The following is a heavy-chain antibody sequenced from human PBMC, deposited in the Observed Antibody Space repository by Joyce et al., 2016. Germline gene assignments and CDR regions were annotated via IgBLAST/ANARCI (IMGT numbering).Heavy chain of an antibody. V-gene: IGHV3-21*01. J-gene: IGHJ4*02. Sequence: EVQLVVSGGGLVKPGESLRLSCAASGFTFSAYTIDWVRQAPGKELGWVSAITSSSSYIFYADSVKGRFTISRDNAKNSLYLQMNSLRAEDTAVYYCARFSTAATLYYFDYWGQGTLVTVSS. CDR2: ITSSSSYI. CDR1: GFTFSAYT. CDR3: ARFSTAATLYYFDY. D-gene: IGHD2-15*01.